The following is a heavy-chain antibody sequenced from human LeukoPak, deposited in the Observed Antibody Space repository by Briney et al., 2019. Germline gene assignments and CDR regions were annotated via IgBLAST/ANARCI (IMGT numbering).Heavy chain of an antibody. V-gene: IGHV4-38-2*02. CDR3: ARRSPPAGYYYDSSGYDDY. D-gene: IGHD3-22*01. CDR2: IYHSGST. CDR1: GYSISSGYY. J-gene: IGHJ4*02. Sequence: SETLSLTCTVSGYSISSGYYWGWIRPPPGKGLERIGSIYHSGSTYYNPSLKSRVTISVDTSKNQFSLKLSSVTAADTAVYYCARRSPPAGYYYDSSGYDDYWGQGTLVTVSS.